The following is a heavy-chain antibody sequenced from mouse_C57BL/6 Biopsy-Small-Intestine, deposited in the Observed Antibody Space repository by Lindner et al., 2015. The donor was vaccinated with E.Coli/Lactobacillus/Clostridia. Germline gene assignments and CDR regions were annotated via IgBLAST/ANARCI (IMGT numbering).Heavy chain of an antibody. CDR1: GYTFTSYW. CDR2: IYPSESET. J-gene: IGHJ3*01. CDR3: VRRGEITSFAY. V-gene: IGHV1-61*01. D-gene: IGHD1-3*01. Sequence: VQLQESGAELVRPGSSVKLSCKASGYTFTSYWMDWVKQRPGQGLEWIGNIYPSESETHYNQKFKDKATLTVDKSSSTAYMQVSSLTSEDSAVYYCVRRGEITSFAYWGQGTLVTVSA.